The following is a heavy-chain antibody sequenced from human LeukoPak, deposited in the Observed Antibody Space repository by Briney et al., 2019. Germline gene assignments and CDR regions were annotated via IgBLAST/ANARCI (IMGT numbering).Heavy chain of an antibody. D-gene: IGHD6-19*01. CDR3: AKDMNSWRDGSGLGDYFDY. Sequence: GGSLRLSCAASGFTFSSYAMSWVRQAPGKGLEWVSGTSGSGRSIHYADSVKGRFTISRDNSKNTLYLQMNSLRADDTAVYYCAKDMNSWRDGSGLGDYFDYWGQGTLVTVSS. J-gene: IGHJ4*02. CDR2: TSGSGRSI. V-gene: IGHV3-23*01. CDR1: GFTFSSYA.